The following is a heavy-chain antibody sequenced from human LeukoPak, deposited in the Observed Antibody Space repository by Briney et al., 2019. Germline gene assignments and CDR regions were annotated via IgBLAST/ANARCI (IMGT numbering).Heavy chain of an antibody. CDR2: ISDSGGST. Sequence: PGGSLRLSCAASGFTFSSYAMSWVRQAPGQGLEWVSAISDSGGSTYYADSVKGRFTISRDNSKNTLYVQMNSLRAEDTAVYYCARELGQRFDYWGQGTLVTVSS. CDR1: GFTFSSYA. D-gene: IGHD7-27*01. V-gene: IGHV3-23*01. CDR3: ARELGQRFDY. J-gene: IGHJ4*02.